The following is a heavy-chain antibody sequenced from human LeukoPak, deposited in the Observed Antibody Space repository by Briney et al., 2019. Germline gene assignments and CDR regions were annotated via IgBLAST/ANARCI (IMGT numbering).Heavy chain of an antibody. CDR2: IDFRGST. V-gene: IGHV4-30-4*08. Sequence: PPETLSLTCILSGGSLSSGDYYWSWLRQPPARGVEWIGCIDFRGSTYYTPSLESRVPISVHTSKNQFSLKLSSVTAAHTAVYYCASRIIVVAGMFVYWGQGTLVTVSS. CDR1: GGSLSSGDYY. CDR3: ASRIIVVAGMFVY. J-gene: IGHJ4*02. D-gene: IGHD6-19*01.